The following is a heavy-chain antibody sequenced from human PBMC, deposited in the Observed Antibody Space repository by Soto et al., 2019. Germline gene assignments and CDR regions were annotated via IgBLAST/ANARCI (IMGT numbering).Heavy chain of an antibody. CDR2: IYHSGST. CDR3: ARGRGYYDYVWGSYRYEYYFDY. D-gene: IGHD3-16*02. J-gene: IGHJ4*02. Sequence: SETLSLTCAVSGGSISSGGYSWSWIRQPPGKGLEWIGYIYHSGSTYYNPSLKSRVTISVDRSKNQFSLKLSSVTAADTAVYYCARGRGYYDYVWGSYRYEYYFDYWGQGTLVTVSS. CDR1: GGSISSGGYS. V-gene: IGHV4-30-2*01.